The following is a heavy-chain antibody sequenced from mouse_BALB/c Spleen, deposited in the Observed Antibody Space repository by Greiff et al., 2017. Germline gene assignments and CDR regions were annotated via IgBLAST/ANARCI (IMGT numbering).Heavy chain of an antibody. CDR1: GYTFTSYW. V-gene: IGHV14-3*02. D-gene: IGHD2-4*01. CDR3: ARDYDYDVDY. J-gene: IGHJ2*01. CDR2: IDPANGNT. Sequence: VHVKQPGAELVKPGASVKLSCKASGYTFTSYWMHWVKQRPEQGLEWIGRIDPANGNTKYDPKFQGKATITADTSSNTAYLQLSSLTSEDTAVYYCARDYDYDVDYWGQGTTLTVSS.